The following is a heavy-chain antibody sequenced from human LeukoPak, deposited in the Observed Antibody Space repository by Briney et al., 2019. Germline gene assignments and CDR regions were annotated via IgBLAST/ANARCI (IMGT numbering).Heavy chain of an antibody. CDR1: GGSISSGGYS. CDR3: ARSQFPGFDY. Sequence: SETLSLTCAVSGGSISSGGYSWSWIRQPPGKGLEWIGYIYYSGSTYYNPSLKSRVTISVDTSKNQFSLKLSSVTAADTAVYYCARSQFPGFDYWGQGTLVTVSS. V-gene: IGHV4-30-4*07. J-gene: IGHJ4*02. CDR2: IYYSGST.